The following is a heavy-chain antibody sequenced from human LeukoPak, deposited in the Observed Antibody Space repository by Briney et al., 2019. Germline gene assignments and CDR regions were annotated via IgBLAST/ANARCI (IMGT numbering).Heavy chain of an antibody. V-gene: IGHV3-15*01. CDR1: GFTFSDAW. J-gene: IGHJ4*02. Sequence: GGSLRLSCAASGFTFSDAWMSWVRQAPGKGLEWVGRIKRKTDGGTADYAAPVQGRFTISRDDSKNTLYLQMNSLRAEDTAVYYCARDRMGLYGSGSYSPLDYWGQGTLVTVSS. CDR3: ARDRMGLYGSGSYSPLDY. D-gene: IGHD3-10*01. CDR2: IKRKTDGGTA.